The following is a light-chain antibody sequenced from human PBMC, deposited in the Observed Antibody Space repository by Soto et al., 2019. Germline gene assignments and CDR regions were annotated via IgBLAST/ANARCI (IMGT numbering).Light chain of an antibody. V-gene: IGKV1-5*03. Sequence: DIQMTQSPSTLSASVGDRVTITCRASQSISIWLAWYQQKPGKAPNLLIYKASSLESGVPSRFSGSGSGTEFTLTSSSLQTDDFATYYCQQYINRWTFGQGTKVEIK. CDR1: QSISIW. CDR3: QQYINRWT. J-gene: IGKJ1*01. CDR2: KAS.